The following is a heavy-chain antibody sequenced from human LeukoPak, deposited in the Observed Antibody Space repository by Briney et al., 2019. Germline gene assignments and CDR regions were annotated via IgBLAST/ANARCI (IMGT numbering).Heavy chain of an antibody. CDR2: ISSSSSYI. J-gene: IGHJ3*02. V-gene: IGHV3-21*01. D-gene: IGHD5-12*01. Sequence: NPGGSLRLSCAASGFTFSSYSMNWVRQAPGKGLEWVSSISSSSSYIYYADSVKGRFTISRDNAKNSLYLQMNSLRAEDTAVYYCARDRGYSGYVPSYGAFDIWGQGTMVTVSS. CDR3: ARDRGYSGYVPSYGAFDI. CDR1: GFTFSSYS.